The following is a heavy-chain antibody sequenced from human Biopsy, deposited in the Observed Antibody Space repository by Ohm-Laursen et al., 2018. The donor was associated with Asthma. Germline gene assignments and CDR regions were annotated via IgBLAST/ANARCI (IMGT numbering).Heavy chain of an antibody. D-gene: IGHD5-12*01. CDR2: LIPVLGTP. Sequence: ASVKVSCKASGDSFSNYAISWVRQAPGQGLEWMGGLIPVLGTPGHAQMFEGGFTITADESTSTAYMELSSLSSEDPGVYYWVGGYSGCGRNLYRYSGLEVWGQGTTVTVSS. J-gene: IGHJ6*02. V-gene: IGHV1-69*13. CDR1: GDSFSNYA. CDR3: VGGYSGCGRNLYRYSGLEV.